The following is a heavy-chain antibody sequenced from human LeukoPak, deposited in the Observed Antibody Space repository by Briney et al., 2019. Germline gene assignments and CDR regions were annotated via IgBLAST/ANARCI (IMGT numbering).Heavy chain of an antibody. CDR1: GFTFSNAW. Sequence: PGGSLRLSCAASGFTFSNAWMSWVRQAPGKGLEWVGRIKSKTDGGTTDYAAPVKGRFTISRDDSKNTLYLQMNSLKTEDTAIYYCTKTYYYGSGSLDYWGQGTLVTVSS. V-gene: IGHV3-15*01. J-gene: IGHJ4*02. D-gene: IGHD3-10*01. CDR2: IKSKTDGGTT. CDR3: TKTYYYGSGSLDY.